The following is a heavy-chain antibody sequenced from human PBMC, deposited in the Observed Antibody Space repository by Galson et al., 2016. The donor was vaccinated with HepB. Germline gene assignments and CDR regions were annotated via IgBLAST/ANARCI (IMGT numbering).Heavy chain of an antibody. V-gene: IGHV3-23*01. CDR2: ISGSGDNT. D-gene: IGHD5-12*01. CDR3: TRENSGYDY. Sequence: SLRLSCAASGFTFRSYGMNWVRQPPGKGLEWVSGISGSGDNTYYAGSLRGRFAISRDNSKNTLYLQMNSLEVEDTALYYCTRENSGYDYWGQGTLVTVSS. J-gene: IGHJ4*02. CDR1: GFTFRSYG.